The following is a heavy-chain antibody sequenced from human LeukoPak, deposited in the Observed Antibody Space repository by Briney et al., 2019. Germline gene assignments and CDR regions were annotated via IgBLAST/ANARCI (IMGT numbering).Heavy chain of an antibody. CDR1: GYTFTVYY. V-gene: IGHV1-2*02. CDR2: INPNSGGT. D-gene: IGHD3-10*01. CDR3: TRDVRPRGGIDS. J-gene: IGHJ4*02. Sequence: ASVKVSCKASGYTFTVYYMHWVRQAPGQGLEWMGWINPNSGGTNYAQKFQGRVTMTRGTSISTAYMELSRLRSDDTALYYCTRDVRPRGGIDSWGQGTLVTVSS.